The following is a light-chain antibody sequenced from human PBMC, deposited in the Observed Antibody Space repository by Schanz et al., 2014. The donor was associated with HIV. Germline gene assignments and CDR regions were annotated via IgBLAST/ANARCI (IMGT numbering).Light chain of an antibody. CDR3: QQSDSTPFT. CDR2: AAS. V-gene: IGKV1-39*01. CDR1: QGIRSY. J-gene: IGKJ4*01. Sequence: IQLTQSPSSLSASVGDRVTITCRASQGIRSYLAWYQQNPGKPPKLLIYAASTLQSGVPSRFSGSGSGTGFTLTISSLQPEDVATYYCQQSDSTPFTFGGGTKVEIK.